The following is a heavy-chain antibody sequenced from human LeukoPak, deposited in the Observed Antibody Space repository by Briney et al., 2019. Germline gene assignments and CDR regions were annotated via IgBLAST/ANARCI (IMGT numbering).Heavy chain of an antibody. D-gene: IGHD4-17*01. V-gene: IGHV3-23*01. CDR1: GFTVSSNY. Sequence: GGSLRLSCAASGFTVSSNYMNWVRQAPGEGLEWVSAVSVSGGSTYYADSVKGRFTISRDNSKNTLFLQMSSLRAEDTALYYCAKGSVYGDYYFDYWGQGTLVTVSS. J-gene: IGHJ4*02. CDR3: AKGSVYGDYYFDY. CDR2: VSVSGGST.